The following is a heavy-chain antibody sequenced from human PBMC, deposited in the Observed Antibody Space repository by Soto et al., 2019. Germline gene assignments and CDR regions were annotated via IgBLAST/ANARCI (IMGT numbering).Heavy chain of an antibody. CDR1: VFTFSSYG. D-gene: IGHD2-21*02. CDR3: AKGGLYCGGDCYHWFDP. CDR2: ISYDGSNK. Sequence: GSLRLSCPASVFTFSSYGMHWVRQAPGKGLEWVAVISYDGSNKYYADSVKGRFTISRDNSKDTLYLQMNSLRAEDTAVYYCAKGGLYCGGDCYHWFDPWGQGTLVTVSS. J-gene: IGHJ5*02. V-gene: IGHV3-30*18.